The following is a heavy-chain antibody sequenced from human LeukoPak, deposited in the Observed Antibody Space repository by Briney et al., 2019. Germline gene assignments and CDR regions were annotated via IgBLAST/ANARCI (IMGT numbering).Heavy chain of an antibody. Sequence: SETLSLTCTVSGGSISSSSYYWGWIRQPPGKGLEWIGSIYYSTSTYYNPSLKSRVTISVDTSKNQFSLKVSSVTAADTAVYYCAREYCSTDSCYNYYYSYYMDVWGKGTTVTVSS. V-gene: IGHV4-39*07. D-gene: IGHD2-2*02. CDR1: GGSISSSSYY. CDR2: IYYSTST. J-gene: IGHJ6*03. CDR3: AREYCSTDSCYNYYYSYYMDV.